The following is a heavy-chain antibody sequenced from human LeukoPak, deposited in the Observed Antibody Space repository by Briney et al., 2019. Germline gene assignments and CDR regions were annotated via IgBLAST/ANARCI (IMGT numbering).Heavy chain of an antibody. CDR3: AYLEYSYGYRWFNP. CDR2: IYWDDDK. CDR1: GFGLATSGGA. J-gene: IGHJ5*02. D-gene: IGHD5-18*01. V-gene: IGHV2-5*02. Sequence: ESGPTLLKPTPTLTLTFTFSGFGLATSGGAVGWIRQPPGKALEWLGLIYWDDDKRYSPSLKSRVTFTKDTSKNQVVLTMTNMDPVDTATYYCAYLEYSYGYRWFNPWGQGTLVTVSS.